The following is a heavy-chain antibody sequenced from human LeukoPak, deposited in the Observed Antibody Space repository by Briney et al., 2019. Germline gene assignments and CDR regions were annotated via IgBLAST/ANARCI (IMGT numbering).Heavy chain of an antibody. V-gene: IGHV4-38-2*02. J-gene: IGHJ4*02. CDR3: ARRTVRGVIKY. CDR2: IYNSGST. CDR1: GYSISSGYH. D-gene: IGHD3-10*01. Sequence: SETLSLTCTVSGYSISSGYHWGWIRQPPGKGLEWIGSIYNSGSTYYHPSLQSRVTLSVGTSKNQFSLRLSSVTAADTAVYYCARRTVRGVIKYWDQGSLVTVSS.